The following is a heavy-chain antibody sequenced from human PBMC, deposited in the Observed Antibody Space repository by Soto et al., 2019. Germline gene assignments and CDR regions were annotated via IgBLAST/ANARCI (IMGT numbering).Heavy chain of an antibody. V-gene: IGHV3-11*01. CDR2: ISSSGSTI. CDR3: ARAREAYYDFWSGYYTPNWFDP. J-gene: IGHJ5*02. D-gene: IGHD3-3*01. Sequence: NPGGSLRLSCAASGFTFSDYYMSWIRQAPGKGLEWVSYISSSGSTIYYADSVKGRFTISRDNAKNSLYLQMNSLRAEDTAVYYCARAREAYYDFWSGYYTPNWFDPWGQGTLVTVSS. CDR1: GFTFSDYY.